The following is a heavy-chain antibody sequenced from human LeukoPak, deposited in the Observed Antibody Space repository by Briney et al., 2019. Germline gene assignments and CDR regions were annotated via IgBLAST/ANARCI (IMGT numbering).Heavy chain of an antibody. D-gene: IGHD1-26*01. CDR1: GGSISSGGYS. CDR3: ARDSPGSYYFDY. Sequence: PSETLSLTCAVSGGSISSGGYSWSWIRQPPGKGLEWIGYIYHSGSTYYNPSLKSRVTISVDKSKNQFSLKLSSVTAADTAVYYCARDSPGSYYFDYWGQGTLVTVSS. CDR2: IYHSGST. V-gene: IGHV4-30-2*01. J-gene: IGHJ4*02.